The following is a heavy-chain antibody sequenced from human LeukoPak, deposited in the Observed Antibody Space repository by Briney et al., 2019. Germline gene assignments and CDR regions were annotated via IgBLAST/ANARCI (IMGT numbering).Heavy chain of an antibody. V-gene: IGHV3-30*18. D-gene: IGHD6-19*01. CDR3: AKVGDVAVATGGMDV. CDR1: GFTFSSYG. J-gene: IGHJ6*02. Sequence: GRSLRLSCAASGFTFSSYGMHWVRQAPGKGLEWVAVISYDGSNKYYADSVKGRFTISRDNSKNTLYLQMNSLRAEDTAVYYCAKVGDVAVATGGMDVWGQGTTVTVSS. CDR2: ISYDGSNK.